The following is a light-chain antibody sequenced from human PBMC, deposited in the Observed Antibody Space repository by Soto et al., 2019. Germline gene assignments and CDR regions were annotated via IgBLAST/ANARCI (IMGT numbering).Light chain of an antibody. V-gene: IGKV1-39*01. J-gene: IGKJ1*01. CDR3: QQSYSGLVA. CDR2: AAS. CDR1: QSISKS. Sequence: DFQVTQSPSSLSASVGDIVTITFRASQSISKSLNWYQQKPGKAPELLIYAASTLQSGVPSRFSGSGSGTDFTLTVSSLQPEDSASYYCQQSYSGLVAFGQGTKVDIK.